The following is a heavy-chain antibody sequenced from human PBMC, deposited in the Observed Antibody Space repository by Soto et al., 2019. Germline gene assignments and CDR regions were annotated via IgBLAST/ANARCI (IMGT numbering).Heavy chain of an antibody. J-gene: IGHJ4*02. V-gene: IGHV3-23*01. CDR1: GFAFNDFA. CDR3: AKGASHAPFEK. CDR2: ISGSGDKT. Sequence: GGSLRLSCAASGFAFNDFAMSWVRQAPGKGPEWLSTISGSGDKTFHSDSVKGRFDISRDNSNNKMFLQMNSLRAEDTAIYYCAKGASHAPFEKWGRGTLVTVSS.